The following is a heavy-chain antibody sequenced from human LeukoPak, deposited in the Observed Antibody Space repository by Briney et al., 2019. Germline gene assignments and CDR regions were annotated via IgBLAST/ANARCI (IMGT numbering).Heavy chain of an antibody. D-gene: IGHD3-3*01. CDR2: IYTSGST. CDR1: GGSISSGSYY. J-gene: IGHJ5*02. CDR3: ARDLSPLLFGVVISQGGFDP. V-gene: IGHV4-61*02. Sequence: SETLSLTCTVSGGSISSGSYYWSWIRQPAGKGLEWIGRIYTSGSTNYNPSLKSRVTILVDTSKNQFSLKLSSVTAADTAVYYCARDLSPLLFGVVISQGGFDPWGQGTLVTVSS.